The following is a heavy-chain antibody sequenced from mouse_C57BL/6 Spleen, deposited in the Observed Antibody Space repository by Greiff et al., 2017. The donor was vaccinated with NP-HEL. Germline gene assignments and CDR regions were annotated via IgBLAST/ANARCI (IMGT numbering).Heavy chain of an antibody. J-gene: IGHJ1*03. V-gene: IGHV1-64*01. CDR3: ARSELTGTRYFDV. Sequence: QVQLQQPGAELVKPGASVKLSCKASGYTFTSYWMHWVKQRPGQGLEWIGMIHPNSGSTNYNEKFKSKATLTVDKSSSTAYMQLSSLTSEDSAVYYCARSELTGTRYFDVWGTGTTVTVSS. CDR2: IHPNSGST. D-gene: IGHD4-1*01. CDR1: GYTFTSYW.